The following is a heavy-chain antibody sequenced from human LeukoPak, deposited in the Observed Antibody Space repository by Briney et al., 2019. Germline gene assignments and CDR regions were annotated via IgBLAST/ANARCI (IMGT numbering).Heavy chain of an antibody. CDR2: INPNSGGT. CDR1: GYTFTGYY. Sequence: GASVKVSCKASGYTFTGYYFHWVRQAPGQGLEWMGRINPNSGGTKYAQKFQGWVTMTRDTSISTTYMELSRLRSDDTAIYYCARGSPSSQTHWHFDLWGRGTLVTVSS. D-gene: IGHD2-15*01. V-gene: IGHV1-2*04. CDR3: ARGSPSSQTHWHFDL. J-gene: IGHJ2*01.